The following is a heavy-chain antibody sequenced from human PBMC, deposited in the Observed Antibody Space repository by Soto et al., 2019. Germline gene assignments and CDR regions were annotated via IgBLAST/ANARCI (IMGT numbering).Heavy chain of an antibody. Sequence: QVHLVESGGGVVQPGRSLRLSCAASGFTFRNYGMHWVRQAPGKGLEWVSSISIDGSNENYADPVKGRFTISRDNSKDTLYLHLNSPRDEDAAVYYCAKEWGKYSSSFYGLDVWGQGTTVTVSS. D-gene: IGHD6-6*01. CDR3: AKEWGKYSSSFYGLDV. J-gene: IGHJ6*02. CDR1: GFTFRNYG. CDR2: ISIDGSNE. V-gene: IGHV3-30*18.